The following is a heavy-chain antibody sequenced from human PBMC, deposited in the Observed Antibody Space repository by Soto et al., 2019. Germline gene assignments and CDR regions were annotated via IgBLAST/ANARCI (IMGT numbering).Heavy chain of an antibody. CDR1: GFTFSNYV. D-gene: IGHD3-10*01. CDR3: AKLTLVLALGFDY. CDR2: ISGSGDNT. J-gene: IGHJ4*02. Sequence: EVHLLDSGGGLVQPGGSLRLSCAASGFTFSNYVMSWVRQAPGKGLEWVSSISGSGDNTYYADSVKGRFTISRDNSENTLFLQMNSLRAEDTAVYYCAKLTLVLALGFDYWGQGTLVTVSS. V-gene: IGHV3-23*01.